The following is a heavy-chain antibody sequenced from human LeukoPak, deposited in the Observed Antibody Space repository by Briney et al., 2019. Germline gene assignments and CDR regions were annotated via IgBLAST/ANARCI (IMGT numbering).Heavy chain of an antibody. D-gene: IGHD3-22*01. Sequence: ASVTVSCTASGYTLTDYYMHWVRQAPGQGLEWMGRINPNSGGTNYAQKFQGRVTMTRDMSMSTAYMELSRLRSVDTAVYYCAGEDNSSGYRPFDIWGQGTMVTVPS. J-gene: IGHJ3*02. V-gene: IGHV1-2*06. CDR1: GYTLTDYY. CDR2: INPNSGGT. CDR3: AGEDNSSGYRPFDI.